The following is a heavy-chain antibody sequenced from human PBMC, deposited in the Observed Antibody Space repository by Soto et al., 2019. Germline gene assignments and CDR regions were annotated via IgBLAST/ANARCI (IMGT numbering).Heavy chain of an antibody. CDR1: GYTFTSYY. CDR3: ARDPQDVMVVAATPHWFDP. V-gene: IGHV1-46*01. J-gene: IGHJ5*02. Sequence: QVQLVQSGAEVKKPGASVKVSCKASGYTFTSYYMHWVRQAPGQGLEWMGIINPSGGSTSYAQKFQGRVTMTRDTSTSTVYMELSSLRSEDTAVYYCARDPQDVMVVAATPHWFDPWGQGTLVTVSS. D-gene: IGHD2-15*01. CDR2: INPSGGST.